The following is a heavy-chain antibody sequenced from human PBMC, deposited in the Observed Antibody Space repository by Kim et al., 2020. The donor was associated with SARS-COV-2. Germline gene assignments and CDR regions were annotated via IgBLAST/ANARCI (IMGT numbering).Heavy chain of an antibody. CDR1: GGSISIYS. J-gene: IGHJ5*02. D-gene: IGHD1-26*01. CDR3: AKHRFVGFSCFDP. V-gene: IGHV4-59*08. CDR2: IYYSGIT. Sequence: SETLSLTCSVSGGSISIYSWSWIRQPPGKGLEWIGSIYYSGITNYNPSLKSRVTISLDTSKNQFSLKLDSVTAAATAASYCAKHRFVGFSCFDPWGQGTL.